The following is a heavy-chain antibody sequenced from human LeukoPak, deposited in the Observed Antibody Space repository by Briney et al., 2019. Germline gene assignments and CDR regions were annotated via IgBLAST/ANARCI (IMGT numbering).Heavy chain of an antibody. J-gene: IGHJ4*02. D-gene: IGHD4-17*01. CDR3: ASLTTVTTGFDY. CDR1: GGSVSSSSSY. CDR2: IYYSGST. Sequence: SETLSLTCTVSGGSVSSSSSYWGWIRQPPGKGLEWIGSIYYSGSTSYNPSLKSRVTISVDTSKNQFSLKLSSVTAADTAVYYCASLTTVTTGFDYWGQGTLVTVSS. V-gene: IGHV4-39*01.